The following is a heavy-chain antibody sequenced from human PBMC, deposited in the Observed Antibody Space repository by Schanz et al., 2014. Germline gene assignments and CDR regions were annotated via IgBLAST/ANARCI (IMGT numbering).Heavy chain of an antibody. V-gene: IGHV3-23*04. J-gene: IGHJ4*02. CDR2: ISGSGGST. CDR1: GFTFSSYT. CDR3: ARDGDFDY. Sequence: EVRLVESGGGLVKPGGSLRLSCAASGFTFSSYTMNWVRQAPGKGLEWVSAISGSGGSTVYADSVKGRFTISRDNSNNTVFLQMNSLRAEDTAVYFCARDGDFDYWGQGTLVTVSS.